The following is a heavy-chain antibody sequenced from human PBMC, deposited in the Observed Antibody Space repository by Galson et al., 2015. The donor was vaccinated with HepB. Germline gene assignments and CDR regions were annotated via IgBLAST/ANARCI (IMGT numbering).Heavy chain of an antibody. CDR2: MNPNSGNT. Sequence: SVKVSCKASGYTFTSYDINWVRQATGQGLEWMGWMNPNSGNTGYAQKFQGRVTMTRNTSISTAYMELSSLRSEDTAVYYCAREDGGSCLWGQGVCYYYYMDVWGKGTTVTVSS. V-gene: IGHV1-8*01. J-gene: IGHJ6*03. D-gene: IGHD2-15*01. CDR1: GYTFTSYD. CDR3: AREDGGSCLWGQGVCYYYYMDV.